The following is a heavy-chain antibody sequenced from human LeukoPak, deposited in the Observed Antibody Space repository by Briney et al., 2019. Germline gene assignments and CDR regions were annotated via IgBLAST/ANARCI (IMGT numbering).Heavy chain of an antibody. V-gene: IGHV4-38-2*02. J-gene: IGHJ6*03. CDR1: GGSISSGYY. Sequence: PSETLSLTCTVSGGSISSGYYWGWIRQPPGKGLEWIGSIYHSGSTYYNPSLKSRVTISVDTSKNQFSLKLSSVTAADTAVYYCARIILRDYYYYMDVWGKGTTVTVSS. CDR2: IYHSGST. CDR3: ARIILRDYYYYMDV. D-gene: IGHD1-26*01.